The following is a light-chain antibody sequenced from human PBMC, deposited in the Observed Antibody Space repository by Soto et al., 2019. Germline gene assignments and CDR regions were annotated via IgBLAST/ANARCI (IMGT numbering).Light chain of an antibody. CDR3: QQYGSSPWT. CDR2: GAS. CDR1: QSVSNNY. J-gene: IGKJ1*01. Sequence: EILLTQSPGTLSLSPGERVTLSCRASQSVSNNYLAWYQQKPGEAPRILIYGASNRDTGIPDRFSGSGSGTDFTLTISRLEPEDFEVYYCQQYGSSPWTFGQGTKVDIK. V-gene: IGKV3-20*01.